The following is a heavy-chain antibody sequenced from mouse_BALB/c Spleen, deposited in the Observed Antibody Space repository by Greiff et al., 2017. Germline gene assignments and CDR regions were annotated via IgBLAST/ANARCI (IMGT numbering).Heavy chain of an antibody. V-gene: IGHV1-4*02. CDR2: INPSSGYT. CDR1: GYTFTSYT. CDR3: ANAYYDNYWFAY. Sequence: QVQLKQSAAELARPGASVKMSCKASGYTFTSYTMHWVKQRPGQGLEWIGYINPSSGYTEYNQKFKDKTTLTADKSSSTAYMQLSSLTSEDSAVSYCANAYYDNYWFAYWGQGTLVTVSA. D-gene: IGHD2-10*01. J-gene: IGHJ3*01.